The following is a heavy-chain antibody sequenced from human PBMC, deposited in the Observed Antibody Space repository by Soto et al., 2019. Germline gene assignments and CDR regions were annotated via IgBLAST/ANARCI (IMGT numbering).Heavy chain of an antibody. V-gene: IGHV3-30-3*01. CDR3: AREPSSSSWPNFYYYYGMDV. CDR2: ISYDGSNN. D-gene: IGHD6-13*01. CDR1: GFTFSSYA. J-gene: IGHJ6*02. Sequence: VQLVESGGGVVQPGRSLRLSCAASGFTFSSYAMHWVRQAPGKGLEWVAVISYDGSNNYYADSVKGRFTISRDNSKNKLYLQMDSLRAEDTAVYYCAREPSSSSWPNFYYYYGMDVWGQGTTVTVSS.